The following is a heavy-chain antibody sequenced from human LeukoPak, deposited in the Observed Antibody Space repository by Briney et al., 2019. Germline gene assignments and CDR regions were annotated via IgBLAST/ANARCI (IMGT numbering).Heavy chain of an antibody. D-gene: IGHD1-26*01. CDR1: GFTFSSYS. CDR2: ISSSSSYI. J-gene: IGHJ5*02. CDR3: ARDYRGRFDP. V-gene: IGHV3-21*01. Sequence: GGSLRLSCAASGFTFSSYSMNWVRQAPGKGLGWVSSISSSSSYIYYADSVKGRFTISRDNAKNSPYLQMNSLRAEDTAVYYCARDYRGRFDPWGQGTLVTVSS.